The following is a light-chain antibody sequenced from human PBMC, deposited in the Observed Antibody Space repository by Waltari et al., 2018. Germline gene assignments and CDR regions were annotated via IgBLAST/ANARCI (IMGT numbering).Light chain of an antibody. CDR1: RSDIGAYIY. CDR3: SSYAGSNNLGI. CDR2: DVH. Sequence: QSALTQPPSASGSPGQSVTTSRTGARSDIGAYIYFPCYQHYPGKAPKLLIYDVHKRPSGVPDSFSGSKSGDTASLTVSGLQTEDEADYYCSSYAGSNNLGIFGGGTKLTVL. V-gene: IGLV2-8*01. J-gene: IGLJ2*01.